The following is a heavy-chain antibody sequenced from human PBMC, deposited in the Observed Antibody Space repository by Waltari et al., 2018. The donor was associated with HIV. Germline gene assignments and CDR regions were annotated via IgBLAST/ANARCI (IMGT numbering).Heavy chain of an antibody. CDR1: GLDFRRFT. D-gene: IGHD2-15*01. CDR2: LRRDTYEA. J-gene: IGHJ4*02. V-gene: IGHV3-7*03. CDR3: VRDDPGYVAIDY. Sequence: LVQSGGGEVQEGGSLVLSCSGSGLDFRRFTLNWVRQPPRRGLEWVASLRRDTYEANYLASVRGRFIISRDNAKSSAYLEMSSLRVEDTATYYCVRDDPGYVAIDYWGQGSQVVVS.